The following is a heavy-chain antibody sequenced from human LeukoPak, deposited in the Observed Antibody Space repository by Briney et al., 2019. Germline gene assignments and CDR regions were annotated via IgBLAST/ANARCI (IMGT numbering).Heavy chain of an antibody. CDR2: ISYDGSNK. CDR3: ARDFGSFYDY. Sequence: PGRSLRLSCAASGFTFSSYAMHCVSQAPGKGLEWVAVISYDGSNKYYADSVKGRLTVSRHISKNPTYLQTNSLLTEDPAVTYCARDFGSFYDYWGQGTLVTVSS. CDR1: GFTFSSYA. D-gene: IGHD1-26*01. V-gene: IGHV3-30*14. J-gene: IGHJ4*02.